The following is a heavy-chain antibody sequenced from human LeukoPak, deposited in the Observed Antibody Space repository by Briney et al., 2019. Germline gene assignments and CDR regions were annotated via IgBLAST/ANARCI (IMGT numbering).Heavy chain of an antibody. V-gene: IGHV3-9*01. Sequence: GRSLRLSCAASGFTFDDYAMHWVRQAPGKGLEWVSGISWNSGSIGYADSVKGRFTISRDNAKNSLYLQMNSLRAEDAALYYCAKVGSSGYFSPDRFDYWGQGTLVTVSS. CDR3: AKVGSSGYFSPDRFDY. D-gene: IGHD3-22*01. CDR2: ISWNSGSI. J-gene: IGHJ4*02. CDR1: GFTFDDYA.